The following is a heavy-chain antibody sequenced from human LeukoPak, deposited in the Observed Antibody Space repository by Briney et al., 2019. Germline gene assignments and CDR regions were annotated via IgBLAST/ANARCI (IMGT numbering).Heavy chain of an antibody. D-gene: IGHD2-2*01. Sequence: ASVKVSCKASGYTFTNYAMNWVRQAPGQGLEWMGWISAYNGNTELAQKFQGRVTLATDASTSTAYVELRSLTSDDTAVYFCARGGSSTRRGDDALNIWGQGTIVPVPS. V-gene: IGHV1-18*01. CDR3: ARGGSSTRRGDDALNI. CDR2: ISAYNGNT. CDR1: GYTFTNYA. J-gene: IGHJ3*02.